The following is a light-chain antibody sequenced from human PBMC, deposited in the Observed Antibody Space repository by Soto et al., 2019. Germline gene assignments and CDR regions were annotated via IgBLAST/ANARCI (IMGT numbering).Light chain of an antibody. CDR3: QQYNSYPDS. V-gene: IGKV1-5*01. CDR2: GAS. J-gene: IGKJ2*01. Sequence: DIPMTQSPSTLSASVGDRVTITCRASQSVSSWLAWYLQKPGKAPKLLIYGASSLEGGVPSRFSGRGSGTEFTLTISSLQPDDFGTYYCQQYNSYPDSFGQGTKLEIK. CDR1: QSVSSW.